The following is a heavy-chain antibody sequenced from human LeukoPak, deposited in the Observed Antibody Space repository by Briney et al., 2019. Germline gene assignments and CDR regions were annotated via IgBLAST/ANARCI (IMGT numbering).Heavy chain of an antibody. CDR3: AREVYDSSGFDY. Sequence: GGSLRLSCAASGFTFSSYGMHWVRQAPGKGLEWVAVIWYDGSNKYYADSVKGRFTISRDNSKNTLYLQMNSLRAEDTAVYYCAREVYDSSGFDYWGQGTLVTVSS. D-gene: IGHD3-22*01. J-gene: IGHJ4*02. CDR1: GFTFSSYG. V-gene: IGHV3-33*08. CDR2: IWYDGSNK.